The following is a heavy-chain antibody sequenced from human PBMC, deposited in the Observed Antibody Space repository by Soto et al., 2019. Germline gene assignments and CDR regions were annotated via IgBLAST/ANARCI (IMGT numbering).Heavy chain of an antibody. CDR1: GGSFSGYY. CDR2: INHSGST. Sequence: PSETLSLTCAVYGGSFSGYYWSWIRQPPGKGLEWIGEINHSGSTNYNPSLKSRVTISVDTSKNQFSLKLSSVTAADTAVYYCARDKIVATDYNWFDPWGQGTLVTVSS. V-gene: IGHV4-34*01. CDR3: ARDKIVATDYNWFDP. D-gene: IGHD5-12*01. J-gene: IGHJ5*02.